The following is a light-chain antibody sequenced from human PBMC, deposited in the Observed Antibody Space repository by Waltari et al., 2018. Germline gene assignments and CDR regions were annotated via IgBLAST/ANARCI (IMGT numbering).Light chain of an antibody. J-gene: IGLJ2*01. V-gene: IGLV2-8*01. CDR2: EVS. CDR3: SSYAGSMTLV. Sequence: QSALTQPPPASGSPGQPVTISCTGTSSDVGGYNFVSWYQQPPGKAPKLMIYEVSERPSGVPDRFSGSKSGNTASLTVSGLQTEDESDYYCSSYAGSMTLVFGGGTKLTVL. CDR1: SSDVGGYNF.